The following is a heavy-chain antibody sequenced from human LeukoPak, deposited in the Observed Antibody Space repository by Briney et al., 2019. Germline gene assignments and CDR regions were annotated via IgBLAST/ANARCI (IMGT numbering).Heavy chain of an antibody. J-gene: IGHJ6*03. CDR2: ISSRSSYI. V-gene: IGHV3-21*01. D-gene: IGHD6-19*01. CDR1: GFTFSTFT. Sequence: GGSLRLSCVVSGFTFSTFTMNWVRQAPGKGLEWVSCISSRSSYIYYADSVKGRFTISRDNAKNSLYLQMNSLRAEDTAVYYTARVWTAQWRPHYYYIDVWGKGTTVTISS. CDR3: ARVWTAQWRPHYYYIDV.